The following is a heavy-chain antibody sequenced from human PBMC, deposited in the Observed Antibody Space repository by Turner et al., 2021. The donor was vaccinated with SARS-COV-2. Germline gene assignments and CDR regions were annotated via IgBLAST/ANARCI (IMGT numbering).Heavy chain of an antibody. D-gene: IGHD6-19*01. CDR1: GFPFSSHA. V-gene: IGHV3-23*01. Sequence: EVQLLESGGGLVQPGGSLRLSCAASGFPFSSHAMGWVRQAPGKGLEWVSASRATGGSTYYADSVKGRFTISRDNSKITLYLQMNSLRAEDTAVYYCAKIDRGWLVIGPRGVGYFDYWGQGTLVTVSS. CDR2: SRATGGST. J-gene: IGHJ4*02. CDR3: AKIDRGWLVIGPRGVGYFDY.